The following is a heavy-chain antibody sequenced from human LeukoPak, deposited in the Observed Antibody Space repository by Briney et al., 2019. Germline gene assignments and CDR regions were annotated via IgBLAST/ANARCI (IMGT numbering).Heavy chain of an antibody. V-gene: IGHV4-39*01. CDR2: IYYSGST. D-gene: IGHD6-13*01. CDR1: GGSISSSSYY. J-gene: IGHJ4*02. Sequence: SETLSLTCTVSGGSISSSSYYWGWIRQPPGKGLEWIGSIYYSGSTCYNPSLKSRVTISVDTSKNQFSLKLSSVTAADTAVYYCASLLLAAAGPDPSDYWGQGTLVTVSS. CDR3: ASLLLAAAGPDPSDY.